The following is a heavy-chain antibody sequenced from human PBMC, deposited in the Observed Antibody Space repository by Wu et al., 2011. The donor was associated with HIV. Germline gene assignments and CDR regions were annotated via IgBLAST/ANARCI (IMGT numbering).Heavy chain of an antibody. D-gene: IGHD4-17*01. Sequence: QVQLVQSGAEVKKPGSSVKVSCKASGGTFSNYGLTWVRQAPGQGLEWMGEIIPILETVNYAQKFQGRVTITTDASTRTAYMELSNLRSEDTAVYYCATLGDYGEVDYWGQGTLVIVSS. V-gene: IGHV1-69*05. CDR1: GGTFSNYG. CDR3: ATLGDYGEVDY. J-gene: IGHJ4*02. CDR2: IIPILETV.